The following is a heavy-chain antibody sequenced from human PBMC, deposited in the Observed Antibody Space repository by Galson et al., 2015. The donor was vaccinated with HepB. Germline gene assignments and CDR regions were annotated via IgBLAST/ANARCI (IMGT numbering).Heavy chain of an antibody. Sequence: CAISGDSVSNNTVGWNWIRQSPSRGLEWLGRTYYRSRFYNDYAESVKSRITINPDTSKTQISLQLNSVTPDDTAVYYCARVRQLGQGFRHWGQGTLVTVSS. J-gene: IGHJ4*02. CDR2: TYYRSRFYN. CDR3: ARVRQLGQGFRH. CDR1: GDSVSNNTVG. D-gene: IGHD2/OR15-2a*01. V-gene: IGHV6-1*01.